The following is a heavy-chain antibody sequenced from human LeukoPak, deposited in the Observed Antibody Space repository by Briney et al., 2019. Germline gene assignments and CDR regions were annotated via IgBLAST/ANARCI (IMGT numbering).Heavy chain of an antibody. CDR3: ARVSYSSSWYGY. V-gene: IGHV1-2*02. Sequence: ASVKISCKASGYTFTGYYMHWVRQAPGQGLEWMGWINPNSGGTNYAQKFQGRVTMTRDTSISTAYKELSRLRSDDTAVYYCARVSYSSSWYGYWGQGTLVTVSS. J-gene: IGHJ4*02. CDR2: INPNSGGT. D-gene: IGHD6-13*01. CDR1: GYTFTGYY.